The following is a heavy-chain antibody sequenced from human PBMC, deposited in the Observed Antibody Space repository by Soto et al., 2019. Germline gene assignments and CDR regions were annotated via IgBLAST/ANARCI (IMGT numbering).Heavy chain of an antibody. CDR2: FSRSGTT. CDR3: ARGMTPPGAPAWYYFDS. D-gene: IGHD2-8*02. V-gene: IGHV4-4*07. J-gene: IGHJ4*02. CDR1: GASITGTSY. Sequence: PSETLSLTCTVSGASITGTSYWSWIRQPAGKGLEWIGRFSRSGTTNYNPSLRSRVTMSADVSKNQFSLRLTSVTAADTALYYCARGMTPPGAPAWYYFDSWGQGTLVTVSS.